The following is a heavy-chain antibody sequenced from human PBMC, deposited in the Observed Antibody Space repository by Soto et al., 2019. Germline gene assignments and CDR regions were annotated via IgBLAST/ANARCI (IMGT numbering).Heavy chain of an antibody. Sequence: QVQLVQSGAEVKKPGASVKVSCKASGYTFTSYDINWVRQATGQGLEWMGWMNPNSGNTGYAQKFQGRVTMTRNTSISTAYMELSSLRSEDTAVYYCAREYCSSTSCYALNWFDPWGQGTLVTVSS. CDR1: GYTFTSYD. CDR2: MNPNSGNT. V-gene: IGHV1-8*01. D-gene: IGHD2-2*01. CDR3: AREYCSSTSCYALNWFDP. J-gene: IGHJ5*02.